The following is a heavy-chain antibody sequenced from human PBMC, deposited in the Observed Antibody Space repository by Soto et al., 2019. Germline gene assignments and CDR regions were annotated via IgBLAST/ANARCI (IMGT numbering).Heavy chain of an antibody. V-gene: IGHV1-69*12. Sequence: QVQLVQSGAEVKKPGSSVKVSCKASGGTFSSYAISWVRQAPGQGLEWMGGIIPIFGTANYAQKFQGRVTITADESTSTAYMELSSLRSEDTAVYYCARVIADCGGDCYPNWFDPWGQGTLVTVSS. CDR2: IIPIFGTA. J-gene: IGHJ5*02. CDR1: GGTFSSYA. D-gene: IGHD2-21*02. CDR3: ARVIADCGGDCYPNWFDP.